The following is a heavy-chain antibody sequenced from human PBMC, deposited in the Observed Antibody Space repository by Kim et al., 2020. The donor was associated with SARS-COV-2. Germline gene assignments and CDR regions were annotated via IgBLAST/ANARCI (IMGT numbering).Heavy chain of an antibody. D-gene: IGHD3-22*01. J-gene: IGHJ4*02. CDR3: ATLDSSGYYKEYYFDY. CDR1: GYTLTELS. Sequence: ASVKVSCKVSGYTLTELSMHWVGQAPGKGLEWMGGFDPEDGETIYAQKFQGRVTMTEDTSTDTVYMELSSLRSEDTAVYYCATLDSSGYYKEYYFDYWGQGTLVTVSS. CDR2: FDPEDGET. V-gene: IGHV1-24*01.